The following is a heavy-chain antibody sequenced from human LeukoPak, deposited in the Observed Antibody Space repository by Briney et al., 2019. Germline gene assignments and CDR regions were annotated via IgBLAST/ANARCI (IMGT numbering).Heavy chain of an antibody. V-gene: IGHV4-39*07. CDR3: ARDTGSGNDFDY. D-gene: IGHD3-10*01. CDR1: GGSISGSTYY. CDR2: IYYSGST. J-gene: IGHJ4*02. Sequence: SETLSLTCTVSGGSISGSTYYWGWIRQPPGNGLEWIGSIYYSGSTYYNPSLKSRVTISVDTSKNQFSLRLTSVTAADTAVYYCARDTGSGNDFDYWGQGTLVTVSS.